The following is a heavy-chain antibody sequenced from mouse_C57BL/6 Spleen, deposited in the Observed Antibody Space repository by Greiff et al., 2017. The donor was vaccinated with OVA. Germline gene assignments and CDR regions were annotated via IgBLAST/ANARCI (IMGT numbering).Heavy chain of an antibody. CDR2: INYDGSST. Sequence: EVQLVESEGGLVQPGSSMKLSCTASGFTFSDYYMAWVRQVPEKGLEWVANINYDGSSTYYLDSLKSRFIISRDNAKNILYLQMSSLKSEDTATYYCARHSLEYYYAMDDWGQGTSVTVSS. V-gene: IGHV5-16*01. CDR3: ARHSLEYYYAMDD. J-gene: IGHJ4*01. CDR1: GFTFSDYY.